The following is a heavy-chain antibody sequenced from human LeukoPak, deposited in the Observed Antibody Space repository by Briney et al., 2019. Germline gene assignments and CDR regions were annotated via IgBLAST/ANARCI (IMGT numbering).Heavy chain of an antibody. CDR3: AKTLGYCSGGSCYSHGGYYYYYMDV. Sequence: GGSLRLSCAASGFTFSSYSMNWVRQAPGKGLEWVSSISSSSSYIYYADSVKGRFTISRDNAKNSLYLQMNSLRAEDTAVYYCAKTLGYCSGGSCYSHGGYYYYYMDVWGKGTTVTISS. V-gene: IGHV3-21*01. CDR1: GFTFSSYS. D-gene: IGHD2-15*01. CDR2: ISSSSSYI. J-gene: IGHJ6*03.